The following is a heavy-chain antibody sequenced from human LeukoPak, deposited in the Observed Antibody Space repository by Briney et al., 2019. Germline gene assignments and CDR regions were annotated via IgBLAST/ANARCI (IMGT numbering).Heavy chain of an antibody. Sequence: TGGSLRLSCAASGFTFSSYGMHWVRQAPGKGLEWVAFIRYDGSNKYYADSVKGRFTISRDNAKNSLYLQMNSLRAEDTAVYYCARAQLTSMVADYWGQGALVTVSS. V-gene: IGHV3-30*02. CDR3: ARAQLTSMVADY. CDR2: IRYDGSNK. CDR1: GFTFSSYG. J-gene: IGHJ4*02. D-gene: IGHD5-18*01.